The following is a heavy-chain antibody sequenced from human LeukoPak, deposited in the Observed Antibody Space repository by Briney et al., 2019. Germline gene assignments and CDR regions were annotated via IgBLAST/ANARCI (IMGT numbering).Heavy chain of an antibody. Sequence: GGSLRLSCSASGFTFSSYAMHWVRQAPGKGLEYVSAISNKGGGIYYADSVKGRFTISRDNSKNTMYLQMSSLRAEDTAVYYFVKDPRSTRSWTFDFWGQGTLVTVSS. D-gene: IGHD6-13*01. CDR1: GFTFSSYA. CDR2: ISNKGGGI. CDR3: VKDPRSTRSWTFDF. V-gene: IGHV3-64D*06. J-gene: IGHJ4*02.